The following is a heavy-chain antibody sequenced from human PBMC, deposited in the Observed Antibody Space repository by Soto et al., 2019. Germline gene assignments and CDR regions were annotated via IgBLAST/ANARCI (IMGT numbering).Heavy chain of an antibody. CDR2: IRYNGDTT. J-gene: IGHJ3*02. CDR1: GFTFSDYY. Sequence: GGSLRLSCVASGFTFSDYYMSWVRQAPGEGLEWLSYIRYNGDTTYYADSVKGRFTISRSNARNSLYLQMNNLRAEDTAVYYCARAVASYDAFDIWGRGTMVTVSS. V-gene: IGHV3-11*01. D-gene: IGHD1-26*01. CDR3: ARAVASYDAFDI.